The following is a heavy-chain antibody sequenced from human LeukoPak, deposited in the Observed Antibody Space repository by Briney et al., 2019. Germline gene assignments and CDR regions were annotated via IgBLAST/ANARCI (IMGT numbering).Heavy chain of an antibody. J-gene: IGHJ6*03. CDR1: GGSISSYY. Sequence: SETLSLACTVSGGSISSYYWSWIRQPPGKGLEWIGYIYYSGSTNYNPSLKSRVTISVDTSKNQFSLKLSSVTAADTAVYYCARGEPSTLLNNDYYIMDVWGKGTTVTVSS. CDR2: IYYSGST. D-gene: IGHD1/OR15-1a*01. V-gene: IGHV4-59*12. CDR3: ARGEPSTLLNNDYYIMDV.